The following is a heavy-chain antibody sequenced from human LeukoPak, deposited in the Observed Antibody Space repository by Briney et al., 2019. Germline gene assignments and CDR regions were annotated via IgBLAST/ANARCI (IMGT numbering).Heavy chain of an antibody. D-gene: IGHD1-26*01. CDR2: INEDGSIT. Sequence: GGSLRLSCAVSGFTFRTYWLHWVRQVPGEGLVWVSRINEDGSITNYADSVKGRFSISRDNAKNTLYLQMNSLRAEDTAVYYCGRDLGGRSGYWGQGTLVTVSS. CDR3: GRDLGGRSGY. J-gene: IGHJ4*02. CDR1: GFTFRTYW. V-gene: IGHV3-74*01.